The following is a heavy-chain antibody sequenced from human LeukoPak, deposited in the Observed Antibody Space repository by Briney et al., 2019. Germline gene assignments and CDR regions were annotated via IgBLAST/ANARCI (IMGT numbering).Heavy chain of an antibody. V-gene: IGHV3-74*03. CDR1: GFTLSNYG. CDR2: IHNDGTTT. Sequence: GGSLRLSCAASGFTLSNYGIHWVCQAPGKGLVWVSHIHNDGTTTTYAASVKGRFTISRDNAKNTVYLDMTGLSGEDTAVYYCARDFYGRYCTGGSCYYRNWFDPWGQGTQVTVSS. CDR3: ARDFYGRYCTGGSCYYRNWFDP. J-gene: IGHJ5*02. D-gene: IGHD2-15*01.